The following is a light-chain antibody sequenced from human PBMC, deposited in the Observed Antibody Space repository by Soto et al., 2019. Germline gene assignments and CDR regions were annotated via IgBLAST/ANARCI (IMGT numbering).Light chain of an antibody. CDR3: QQYNNWLPCT. J-gene: IGKJ2*02. CDR2: GAS. Sequence: EIVMPQSPATLSVSPGERANLSCRASQSVSSNLAWYQQKPGQAPRLLIYGASTRATGIPARFSGSGSGTEFTLTISSLQSEDFAVYYCQQYNNWLPCTFGQGNKLEIK. CDR1: QSVSSN. V-gene: IGKV3-15*01.